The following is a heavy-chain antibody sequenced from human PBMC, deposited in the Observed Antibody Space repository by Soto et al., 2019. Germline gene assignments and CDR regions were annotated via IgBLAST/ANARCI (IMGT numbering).Heavy chain of an antibody. CDR1: GYTFTRYG. V-gene: IGHV1-18*01. J-gene: IGHJ6*02. Sequence: QVQLVQSGAEVKNPGASVKVSCKASGYTFTRYGIGWARQAPGQGLEWMGWINTYNGNTNYAQNVQGRVTLITDTSTSTAYMELRSLRSNDTATYYCAMVDVYVTPSPQDVWGQGTTVIVSS. CDR3: AMVDVYVTPSPQDV. D-gene: IGHD3-16*01. CDR2: INTYNGNT.